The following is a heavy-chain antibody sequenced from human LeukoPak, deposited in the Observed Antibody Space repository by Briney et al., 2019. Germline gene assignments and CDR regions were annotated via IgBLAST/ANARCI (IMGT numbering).Heavy chain of an antibody. Sequence: PGGSLRLSCAASGFTFSSYAMSWLPQAPGKGLKWVSAINGSDASTYYADSVKGRFTISRDNSKNTLYLQMNSLRAEDTAVYYCAKDLDIVVVTATSDAFDIWGQGTMVTVSS. CDR1: GFTFSSYA. CDR2: INGSDAST. V-gene: IGHV3-23*01. CDR3: AKDLDIVVVTATSDAFDI. D-gene: IGHD2-21*02. J-gene: IGHJ3*02.